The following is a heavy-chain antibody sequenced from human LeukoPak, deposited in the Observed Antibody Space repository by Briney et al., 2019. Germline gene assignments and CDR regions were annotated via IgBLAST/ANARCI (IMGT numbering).Heavy chain of an antibody. Sequence: AGSLRLSSVVYAFTFCNVRMSWHGQAPGKGLKWGGRIKTKTEGDRTDYAATVDGTFNISRDESKNKLSLQMNSLKTEDTSVKYYVGGPTRIRYWGQGTLVTVSS. J-gene: IGHJ4*02. CDR3: VGGPTRIRY. CDR2: IKTKTEGDRT. V-gene: IGHV3-15*01. D-gene: IGHD2-15*01. CDR1: AFTFCNVR.